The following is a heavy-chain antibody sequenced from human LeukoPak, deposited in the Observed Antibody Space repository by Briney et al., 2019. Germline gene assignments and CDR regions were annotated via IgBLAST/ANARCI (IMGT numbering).Heavy chain of an antibody. CDR2: ICHSGCT. Sequence: SDTQSLTCTVSSGPISSYYWIWIRPTTGEGLEWIGYICHSGCTNYNPSIKSRVTISVDTSKNQISLKLSSVPAAYTAVYYCARDPRYCPGNTCHSHINWFDPWGQGTLVTVSS. J-gene: IGHJ5*02. D-gene: IGHD2-15*01. CDR3: ARDPRYCPGNTCHSHINWFDP. CDR1: SGPISSYY. V-gene: IGHV4-59*01.